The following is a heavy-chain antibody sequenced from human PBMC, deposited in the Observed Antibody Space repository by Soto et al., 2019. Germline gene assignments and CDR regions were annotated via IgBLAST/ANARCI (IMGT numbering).Heavy chain of an antibody. CDR2: IYYSGST. CDR1: GGSISSYY. D-gene: IGHD6-19*01. Sequence: PSETLSLTCTVSGGSISSYYWSWIRQPPGKGLEWIGYIYYSGSTNYNPSLKSRVTISVDTSKNQFSLKLSSVTAADTAVYYCARSERSIAVANYYYYYGMDVCGQGTTVTVSS. J-gene: IGHJ6*02. V-gene: IGHV4-59*01. CDR3: ARSERSIAVANYYYYYGMDV.